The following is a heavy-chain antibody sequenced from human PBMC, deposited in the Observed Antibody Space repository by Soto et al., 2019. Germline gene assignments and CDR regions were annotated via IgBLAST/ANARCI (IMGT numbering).Heavy chain of an antibody. CDR1: GFTVSSNY. D-gene: IGHD3-22*01. Sequence: EVQLVESGGGLIQPGGSLRLSCAASGFTVSSNYMSWVRQAPGKGLEWVSVIYSGGSTYYADSVKGRCTISRDNSKNTLYRQMNSLRAEDTAVYYCARDRVESGYPEYFQHWGQGTLVTVSS. V-gene: IGHV3-53*01. CDR3: ARDRVESGYPEYFQH. CDR2: IYSGGST. J-gene: IGHJ1*01.